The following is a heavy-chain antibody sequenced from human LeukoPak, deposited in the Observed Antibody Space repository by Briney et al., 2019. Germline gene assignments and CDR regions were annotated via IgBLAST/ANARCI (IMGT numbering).Heavy chain of an antibody. Sequence: PGGSLRLSCEASGFTFSSYSMNWVRQAPGKGLEWASSISSSSSYIYYADSVKGRFTVSRDNAKNSLYLQMNSLRAEDTAVYYCARDGGDYDILTGYGYWGQGTLVTVSS. D-gene: IGHD3-9*01. CDR1: GFTFSSYS. V-gene: IGHV3-21*01. J-gene: IGHJ4*02. CDR2: ISSSSSYI. CDR3: ARDGGDYDILTGYGY.